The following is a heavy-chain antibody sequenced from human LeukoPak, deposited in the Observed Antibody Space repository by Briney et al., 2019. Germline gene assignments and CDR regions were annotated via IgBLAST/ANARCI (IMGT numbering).Heavy chain of an antibody. CDR1: GYTFTSHG. D-gene: IGHD6-19*01. CDR3: ARYSSGWYHFDS. Sequence: ASVKVSCKASGYTFTSHGISWVRQAPGQGLEWMGWISAYNGNTNYAQELQGRVTMTTDTSTSTAYMELRSLRSDDTAVYYCARYSSGWYHFDSWGQGTLVTVSS. V-gene: IGHV1-18*01. J-gene: IGHJ4*02. CDR2: ISAYNGNT.